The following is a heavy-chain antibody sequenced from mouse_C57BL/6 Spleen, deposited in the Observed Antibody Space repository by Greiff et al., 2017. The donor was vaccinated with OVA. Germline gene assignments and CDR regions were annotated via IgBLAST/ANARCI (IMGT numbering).Heavy chain of an antibody. D-gene: IGHD2-3*01. CDR2: ISDGGSYT. V-gene: IGHV5-4*01. CDR1: GFTFSSYA. J-gene: IGHJ4*01. CDR3: ARGGYYNDYAMDY. Sequence: EVQGVESGGGLVKPGGSLKLSCAASGFTFSSYAMSWVRQTPEKRLEWVATISDGGSYTYYPDNVKGRFTISRDNAKNNLYLQMSHLKSEDTAMYYCARGGYYNDYAMDYWGQGTSVTVSS.